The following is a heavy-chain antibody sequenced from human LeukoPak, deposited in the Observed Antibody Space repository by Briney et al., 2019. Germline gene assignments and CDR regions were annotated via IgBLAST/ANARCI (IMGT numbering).Heavy chain of an antibody. CDR1: GFTFSSYG. CDR2: ISYDGSNK. Sequence: HPGGSLRLSCAASGFTFSSYGMHWVGQAPGKGLGWVAVISYDGSNKYYADSVKGRLTISRDNSKNTLYLQMNSPRAEDTAVYYCAKGGGWLPDYWGQGTLVTVSS. V-gene: IGHV3-30*18. D-gene: IGHD6-19*01. CDR3: AKGGGWLPDY. J-gene: IGHJ4*02.